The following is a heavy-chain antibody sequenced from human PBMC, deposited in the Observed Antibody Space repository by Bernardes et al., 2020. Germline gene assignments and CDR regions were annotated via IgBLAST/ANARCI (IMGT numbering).Heavy chain of an antibody. D-gene: IGHD2-2*01. Sequence: SETLSLTCTVSGGSISSNNYYWGWIRQPPGKGLEWIGNIYYSGSPYYNPSLKSRVTISVDTSKNQFSLKLSSVTAADTAVYYCARPTYHGYCSSTSCRAGYFDYWGQGTLVTVSS. V-gene: IGHV4-39*01. CDR3: ARPTYHGYCSSTSCRAGYFDY. J-gene: IGHJ4*02. CDR2: IYYSGSP. CDR1: GGSISSNNYY.